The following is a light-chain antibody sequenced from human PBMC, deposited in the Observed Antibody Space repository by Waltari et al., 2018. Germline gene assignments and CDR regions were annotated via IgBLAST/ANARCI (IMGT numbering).Light chain of an antibody. Sequence: AIQMTHSPSSLSASVGDRVTITCRASQGIRNDVGWYHQRPGRAPILLIYEGSTLQSGVPSRFSGSGSGTGFTLTISSLQPEDSGTYYCLQDYSYPWTFGQGTKVEIK. J-gene: IGKJ1*01. CDR2: EGS. CDR3: LQDYSYPWT. V-gene: IGKV1-6*01. CDR1: QGIRND.